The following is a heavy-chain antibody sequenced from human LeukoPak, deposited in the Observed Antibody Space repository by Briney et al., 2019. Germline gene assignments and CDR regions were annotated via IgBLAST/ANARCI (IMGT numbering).Heavy chain of an antibody. D-gene: IGHD3-10*01. V-gene: IGHV4-61*02. Sequence: SETLSLTCTVSGGSISSGSYGWGWIRQPAGKGLEWIGRIYTSGSTNYNPSLKSRVTMSVDTSKNQFSLKLSSVTAADTAVYYCATRRRGDAFDIWGQGTMVTVSS. J-gene: IGHJ3*02. CDR2: IYTSGST. CDR3: ATRRRGDAFDI. CDR1: GGSISSGSYG.